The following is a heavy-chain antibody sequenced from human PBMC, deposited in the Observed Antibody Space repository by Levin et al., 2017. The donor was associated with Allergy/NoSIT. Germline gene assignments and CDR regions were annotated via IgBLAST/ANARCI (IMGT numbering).Heavy chain of an antibody. D-gene: IGHD3-22*01. CDR1: GGSISSGGYY. CDR3: ARYNYDASAYSNWFDP. CDR2: IHYSGSD. J-gene: IGHJ5*02. V-gene: IGHV4-31*03. Sequence: PSETLSLTCTVSGGSISSGGYYWSWIRQHPGKGLEWIGYIHYSGSDYYNPSLKSRPTISVDTSKNQFSLKLSSVTAADTAVYYCARYNYDASAYSNWFDPWGQGTLVTVSS.